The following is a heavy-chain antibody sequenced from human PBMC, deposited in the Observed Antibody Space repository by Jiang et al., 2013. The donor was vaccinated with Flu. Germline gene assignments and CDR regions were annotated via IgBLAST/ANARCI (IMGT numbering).Heavy chain of an antibody. D-gene: IGHD3-3*01. CDR3: ARESGITIFGVVISRYFDY. Sequence: LLKPSETLSLTCTVSGGSISSSSYYWGWIRQPPGKGLEWIGSIYYSGSTYYNPSLKSRVTISVDTSKNQFSLKLSSVTAADTAVYYCARESGITIFGVVISRYFDYWGQGTLVTVSS. CDR2: IYYSGST. CDR1: GGSISSSSYY. J-gene: IGHJ4*02. V-gene: IGHV4-39*07.